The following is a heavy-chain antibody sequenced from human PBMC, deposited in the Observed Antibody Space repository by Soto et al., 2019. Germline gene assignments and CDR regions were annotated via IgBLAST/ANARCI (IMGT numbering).Heavy chain of an antibody. V-gene: IGHV3-23*01. Sequence: WGSLRLSCAASGFTFSIYSMNWVRQAPGKGLEWVSLISGSGGSTHYADSVEGRFTISRDNSKNTLYLEMDSLRAEDTAVYYCAKVVNYDVLTGYYKGPDYYGMDVWGQGTTVTVSS. CDR1: GFTFSIYS. J-gene: IGHJ6*02. CDR2: ISGSGGST. D-gene: IGHD3-9*01. CDR3: AKVVNYDVLTGYYKGPDYYGMDV.